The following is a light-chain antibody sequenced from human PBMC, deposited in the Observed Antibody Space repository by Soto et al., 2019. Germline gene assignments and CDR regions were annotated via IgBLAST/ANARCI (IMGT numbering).Light chain of an antibody. J-gene: IGLJ2*01. Sequence: QSVLTQPPSASGTPGQMVIISCSGSTSNIGSNGDNWYRKLPGSAPKLVIHTDDQRPPGVPDRFSGSKSGTSASLAISGLQSEDEGDYYCAAWDDSLRGLVVFGGGTQLTVL. CDR2: TDD. CDR3: AAWDDSLRGLVV. CDR1: TSNIGSNG. V-gene: IGLV1-44*01.